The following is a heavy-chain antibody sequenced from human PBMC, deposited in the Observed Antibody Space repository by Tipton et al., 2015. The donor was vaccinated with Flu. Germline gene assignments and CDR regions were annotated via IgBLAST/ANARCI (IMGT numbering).Heavy chain of an antibody. J-gene: IGHJ4*02. Sequence: TLSLTCTVSGDSITNHYWSWIRQAAGKPLEWIGRIYSSGDTNYNPSLSSRVTMSVDTSKNQFSLALTSVTAADTAIYYRAKQVDSWFYFHFWGQGTLVTVPS. CDR1: GDSITNHY. D-gene: IGHD6-13*01. CDR2: IYSSGDT. CDR3: AKQVDSWFYFHF. V-gene: IGHV4-4*07.